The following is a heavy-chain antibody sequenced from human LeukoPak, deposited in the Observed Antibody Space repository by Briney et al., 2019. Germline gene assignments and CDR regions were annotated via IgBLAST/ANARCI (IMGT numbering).Heavy chain of an antibody. Sequence: PSETLSLTCSVSGGFISSYYWSWIRQPPGKGLEWIGYIYYSGSTNYNPSLKSRVTISVDTSKNQFSLKLSSVTAADTAVYYCARATGFLPSSAWFDPWGQGTLVTVSS. CDR1: GGFISSYY. D-gene: IGHD2/OR15-2a*01. CDR2: IYYSGST. V-gene: IGHV4-59*01. J-gene: IGHJ5*02. CDR3: ARATGFLPSSAWFDP.